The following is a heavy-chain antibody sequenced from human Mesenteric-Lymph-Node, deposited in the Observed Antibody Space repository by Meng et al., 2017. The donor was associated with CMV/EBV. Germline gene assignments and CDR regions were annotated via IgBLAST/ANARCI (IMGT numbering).Heavy chain of an antibody. CDR2: IGSSGGTT. V-gene: IGHV3-23*01. Sequence: GESLKISCAASGFIFRSHAMSWVRQAPGKGLEWVSTIGSSGGTTYNADSVKGRFTISRDTSKNTLFLQMNSLRAEDTAVYYCAKAGPFYELLTGYFKMEYYFDYWGQGTLVTVSS. J-gene: IGHJ4*02. CDR3: AKAGPFYELLTGYFKMEYYFDY. CDR1: GFIFRSHA. D-gene: IGHD3-9*01.